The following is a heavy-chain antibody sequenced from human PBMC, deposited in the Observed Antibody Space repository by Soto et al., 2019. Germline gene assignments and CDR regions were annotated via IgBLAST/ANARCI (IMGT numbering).Heavy chain of an antibody. J-gene: IGHJ4*02. CDR1: GYTFTGYY. CDR2: INPNSGGT. V-gene: IGHV1-2*02. CDR3: ARGGAHYDFWRGDY. Sequence: GASVKVSCKSSGYTFTGYYMHWVRQAPGQGLGWMGWINPNSGGTNYAQKFQGRVTMTRDTSISTAYMELSRLRSDDTAVYYCARGGAHYDFWRGDYWGQGTLVTVSS. D-gene: IGHD3-3*01.